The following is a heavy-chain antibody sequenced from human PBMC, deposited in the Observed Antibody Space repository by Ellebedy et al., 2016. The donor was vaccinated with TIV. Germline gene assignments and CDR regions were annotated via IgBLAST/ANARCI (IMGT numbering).Heavy chain of an antibody. CDR3: ARGVEDPGQYYYYYGMDV. J-gene: IGHJ6*02. V-gene: IGHV1-46*04. CDR1: GYTFTSYY. Sequence: AASVKVSCKASGYTFTSYYMHWVRQAPGQGLEWMGIINPSGGSTSYAQKLQGRVTMTRDTSTSTVYMELSSLRSEDTAVYYCARGVEDPGQYYYYYGMDVWGQGTTVTVSS. CDR2: INPSGGST. D-gene: IGHD2-15*01.